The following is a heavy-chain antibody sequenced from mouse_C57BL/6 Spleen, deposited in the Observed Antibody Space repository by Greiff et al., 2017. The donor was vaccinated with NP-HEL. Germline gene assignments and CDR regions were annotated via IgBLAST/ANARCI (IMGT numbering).Heavy chain of an antibody. V-gene: IGHV7-3*01. CDR1: GFTFTDYY. Sequence: EVMLVESGGGLVQPGGSLSLSCAASGFTFTDYYMSWVRQPPGKALEWLGFIRNKANGYTTEYSASVKGRFTISRDNSQSILYLQMNALRAEDSATYYCAREGNYVSWFAYWGQGTLVTVSA. D-gene: IGHD2-1*01. CDR2: IRNKANGYTT. J-gene: IGHJ3*01. CDR3: AREGNYVSWFAY.